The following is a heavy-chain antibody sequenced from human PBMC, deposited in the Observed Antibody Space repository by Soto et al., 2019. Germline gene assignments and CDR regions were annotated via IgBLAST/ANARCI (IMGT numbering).Heavy chain of an antibody. CDR3: ARFLEWFRAMDV. Sequence: QVHLVQSGAEEKKPGASVKVSCKASGYTFTNYAIHWVRQAPGQRLEWMGWINAGNGYTKYSQKFLGRVTLTRDTSASTAYMELSSLRSEDTAVYYCARFLEWFRAMDVWGQGTTVTVSS. D-gene: IGHD3-3*01. J-gene: IGHJ6*02. CDR2: INAGNGYT. CDR1: GYTFTNYA. V-gene: IGHV1-3*05.